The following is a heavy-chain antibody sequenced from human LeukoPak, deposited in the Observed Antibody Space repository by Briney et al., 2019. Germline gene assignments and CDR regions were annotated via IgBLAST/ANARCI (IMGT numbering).Heavy chain of an antibody. CDR3: AKDFGELASYYMDV. CDR2: INSGGCST. D-gene: IGHD3-10*01. J-gene: IGHJ6*03. Sequence: PAGSLRLSCAASGFTFSRYWMHWVRQAPGKGLVWVSRINSGGCSTSYADSVRGRFTISRDNAKNTLYLQMNSLRAGDTAVYYCAKDFGELASYYMDVWGKGTTVTVSS. CDR1: GFTFSRYW. V-gene: IGHV3-74*01.